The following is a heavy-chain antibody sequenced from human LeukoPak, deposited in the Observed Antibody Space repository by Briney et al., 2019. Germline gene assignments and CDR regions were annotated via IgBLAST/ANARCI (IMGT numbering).Heavy chain of an antibody. Sequence: SETLSLTCTVSGGSISSSSYYWGWIRQPPGKGLEWIGIIYYSGSTYYNPSLNSRVTISVDTSKNQFSLKLSSVTAADTAVYYCAMTGGAYSYMDVWGKRTTVTVSS. J-gene: IGHJ6*03. V-gene: IGHV4-39*01. CDR3: AMTGGAYSYMDV. CDR1: GGSISSSSYY. D-gene: IGHD4/OR15-4a*01. CDR2: IYYSGST.